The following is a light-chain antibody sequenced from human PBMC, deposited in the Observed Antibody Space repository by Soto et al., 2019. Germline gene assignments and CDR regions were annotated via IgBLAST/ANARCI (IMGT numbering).Light chain of an antibody. CDR2: AAS. CDR3: QQYNSYSEA. V-gene: IGKV1-39*01. J-gene: IGKJ1*01. CDR1: QSISSY. Sequence: DIKITHRPSSVCHCVGDGVTITCGAGQSISSYVSWYQQKPGKTPKLLIYAASRLESGVPSRFSGSRSGTDFTLTISSLQPDDFATYYCQQYNSYSEAFGQGTKVDIK.